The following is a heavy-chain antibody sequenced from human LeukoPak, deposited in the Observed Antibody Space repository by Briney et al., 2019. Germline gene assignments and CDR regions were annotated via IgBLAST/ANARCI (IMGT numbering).Heavy chain of an antibody. CDR2: ISGSGGST. J-gene: IGHJ4*02. V-gene: IGHV3-23*01. CDR3: AKKVVGGDPLVAIDY. Sequence: PGGSLRLSCAASGFSFTNYAMSWVRQAPGRGLEWVSAISGSGGSTYYADSVKGRFTISRDNSKNTLYLQMNSLRAEDTAVYYCAKKVVGGDPLVAIDYWGQGTLVTVSS. CDR1: GFSFTNYA. D-gene: IGHD6-6*01.